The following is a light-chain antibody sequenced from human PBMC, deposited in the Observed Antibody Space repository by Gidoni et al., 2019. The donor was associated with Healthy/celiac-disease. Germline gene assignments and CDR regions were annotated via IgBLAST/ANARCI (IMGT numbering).Light chain of an antibody. V-gene: IGKV3-20*01. Sequence: EIVLTQSPGTLSLSPGERATLSCRASQSVSSSYLAWYQQKPGQAPRLIIYGASSRATGIPDRFSGSGYGTDFTLTISRLEPEDFAVYYCQQYGSSPALTFGGATKVEIK. CDR2: GAS. J-gene: IGKJ4*01. CDR3: QQYGSSPALT. CDR1: QSVSSSY.